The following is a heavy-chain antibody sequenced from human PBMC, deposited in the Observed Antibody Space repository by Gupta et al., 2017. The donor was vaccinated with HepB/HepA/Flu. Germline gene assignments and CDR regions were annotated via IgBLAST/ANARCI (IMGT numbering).Heavy chain of an antibody. CDR2: IIPIFGTA. CDR3: ARRGCSSTSCYTGYYYYYMDV. V-gene: IGHV1-69*06. Sequence: QVQLVQSGAEVKKPGSSVKVSCKASGGTFSSYAISWVRQAPGQGLEWMGGIIPIFGTANYAQKFQGRVTITADKSTSTAYMELSSLRSEDTAVYYCARRGCSSTSCYTGYYYYYMDVWGKGTTVTVSS. J-gene: IGHJ6*03. CDR1: GGTFSSYA. D-gene: IGHD2-2*02.